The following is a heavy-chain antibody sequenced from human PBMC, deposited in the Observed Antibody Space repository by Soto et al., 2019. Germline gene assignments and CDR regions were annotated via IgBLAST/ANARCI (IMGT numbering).Heavy chain of an antibody. CDR1: GYNFTKYW. J-gene: IGHJ4*02. Sequence: PGESLKISCKGSGYNFTKYWVAWVRQMPGKGLEWMGIIYPGDSDTTYSPSFQGQVTISADKSISTAYPQWSRLKASDTAMYYCAKFCSNTNCYGRYDYWGQGTLVTVSS. V-gene: IGHV5-51*01. CDR2: IYPGDSDT. D-gene: IGHD2-2*01. CDR3: AKFCSNTNCYGRYDY.